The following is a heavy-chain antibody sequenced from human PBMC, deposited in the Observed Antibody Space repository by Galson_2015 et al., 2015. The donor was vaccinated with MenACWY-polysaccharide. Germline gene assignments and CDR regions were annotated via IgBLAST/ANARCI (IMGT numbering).Heavy chain of an antibody. J-gene: IGHJ3*02. V-gene: IGHV3-66*02. Sequence: ALRLSCAASGFTVSSNYMSWVRQAPGKGLEWVSVICSGGGAYYADSVKGRFTISRDNSKNTLYLQMNSLRAEDTAVYYCARDDPANWGSLGDAFDIWGQGTMVTVSS. CDR3: ARDDPANWGSLGDAFDI. CDR1: GFTVSSNY. D-gene: IGHD7-27*01. CDR2: ICSGGGA.